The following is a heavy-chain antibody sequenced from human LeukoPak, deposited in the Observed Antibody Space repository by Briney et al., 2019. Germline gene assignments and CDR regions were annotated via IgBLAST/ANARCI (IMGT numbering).Heavy chain of an antibody. CDR3: ARGRIAARPGYSWYFDL. V-gene: IGHV4-34*01. J-gene: IGHJ2*01. CDR2: INHSGST. CDR1: GGSFSGYY. D-gene: IGHD6-6*01. Sequence: SETLSLTCAVYGGSFSGYYWSWIRQPPGKGLEWIGEINHSGSTNYNPSLKSRVTISVDTSKNQFSLKLSSVTAADTAVYYCARGRIAARPGYSWYFDLWGRGTLATVSS.